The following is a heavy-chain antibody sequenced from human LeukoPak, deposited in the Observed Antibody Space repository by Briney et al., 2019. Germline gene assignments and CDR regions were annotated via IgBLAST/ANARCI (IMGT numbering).Heavy chain of an antibody. CDR3: ARGRTTVATFYWFDP. J-gene: IGHJ5*02. CDR1: GRSISSGGYS. CDR2: IYHSGST. D-gene: IGHD4-17*01. V-gene: IGHV4-30-2*01. Sequence: SQTLSLTCAVSGRSISSGGYSWSWIRQPPGKGLEWIGYIYHSGSTYYNPSLKSRVTISVDRSKNQFSLKLSSVTAADTAVYYCARGRTTVATFYWFDPWGQGTLVTVSS.